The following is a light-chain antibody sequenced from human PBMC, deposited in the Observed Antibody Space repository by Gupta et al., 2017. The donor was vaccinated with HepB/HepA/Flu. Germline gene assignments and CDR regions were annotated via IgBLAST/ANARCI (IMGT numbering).Light chain of an antibody. CDR1: QSISSW. J-gene: IGKJ1*01. V-gene: IGKV1-5*03. Sequence: DIQMTQSPSTLSASVGDRVTITCRASQSISSWLAWYQQKPGEAPKLLIYKASSLESGVPSRFSGSGSGTEFTLTISSLQPDDFATYYCQQENSSSWTFGQGTKVEIK. CDR2: KAS. CDR3: QQENSSSWT.